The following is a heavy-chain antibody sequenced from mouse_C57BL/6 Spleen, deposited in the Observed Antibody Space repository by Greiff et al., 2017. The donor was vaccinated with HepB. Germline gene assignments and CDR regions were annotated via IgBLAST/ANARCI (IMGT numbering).Heavy chain of an antibody. J-gene: IGHJ2*01. Sequence: VQLQQSGPELVKPGASVKISCKASGYTFTDYYMNWVKQSHGKSLEWIGDINPNNGGTSYNQKFKGKATLTVDKSSSTAYMELRSLTSEDSAVYYCARSPGSYFDYWGQGTTLTVSS. V-gene: IGHV1-26*01. CDR3: ARSPGSYFDY. CDR1: GYTFTDYY. CDR2: INPNNGGT. D-gene: IGHD1-1*01.